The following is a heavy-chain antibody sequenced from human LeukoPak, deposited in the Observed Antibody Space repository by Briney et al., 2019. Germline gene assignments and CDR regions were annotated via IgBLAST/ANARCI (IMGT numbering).Heavy chain of an antibody. D-gene: IGHD2-2*01. CDR2: ISGSGGST. CDR1: GFSFSSYV. Sequence: GGSLRLSCAASGFSFSSYVMSWVRQAPGKGLEWVSAISGSGGSTYFADSVRGRFTISRDNSKNTLYLQMNSLSAEDTAIYYCARGLGSSTSRHTFDIWGQGTMVTVSS. CDR3: ARGLGSSTSRHTFDI. V-gene: IGHV3-23*01. J-gene: IGHJ3*02.